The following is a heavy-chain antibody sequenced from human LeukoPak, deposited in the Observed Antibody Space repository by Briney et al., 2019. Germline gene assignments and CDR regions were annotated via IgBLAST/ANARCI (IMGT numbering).Heavy chain of an antibody. CDR3: ARSVEGYCSGGSCYSYYYYMDV. V-gene: IGHV6-1*01. D-gene: IGHD2-15*01. CDR1: RDSVSSNSAA. CDR2: AYYRYKWYN. J-gene: IGHJ6*03. Sequence: SQTLSLTCAISRDSVSSNSAAWNWIRQSPSRGLEWLGRAYYRYKWYNDYAVSVKSRITINPDTSKNQFSLQLNSVTPEDTAVYYCARSVEGYCSGGSCYSYYYYMDVWGKGTTVTVSS.